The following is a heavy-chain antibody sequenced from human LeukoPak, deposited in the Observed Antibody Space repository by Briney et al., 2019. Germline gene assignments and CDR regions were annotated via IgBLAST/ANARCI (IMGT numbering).Heavy chain of an antibody. V-gene: IGHV4-4*07. Sequence: SETLSLTCTVSGGSISSYYWSWIRQPAGKGLEWIGRSTGSTNYNPSLKSRVTMSVDTSKNQFSLRLRSVTAADTAVYYCARVFSGAWFDPWGQGTLVTVSS. D-gene: IGHD1-26*01. CDR2: STGST. CDR3: ARVFSGAWFDP. CDR1: GGSISSYY. J-gene: IGHJ5*02.